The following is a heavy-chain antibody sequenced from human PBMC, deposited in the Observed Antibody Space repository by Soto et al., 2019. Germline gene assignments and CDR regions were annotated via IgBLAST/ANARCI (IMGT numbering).Heavy chain of an antibody. D-gene: IGHD3-10*01. CDR2: ISSNGGST. CDR3: VKDRRYGSGIYTNYGMDV. CDR1: EFTFSSYA. V-gene: IGHV3-64D*06. Sequence: EVPLVESGGGLVQPGRSLRLSCSASEFTFSSYAMHWVRQAPGKGLEYVSAISSNGGSTHYADSVKGRFTISRDNSKNTLYLQMSSLRAEDTAVYYCVKDRRYGSGIYTNYGMDVWGQGTTVTVSS. J-gene: IGHJ6*02.